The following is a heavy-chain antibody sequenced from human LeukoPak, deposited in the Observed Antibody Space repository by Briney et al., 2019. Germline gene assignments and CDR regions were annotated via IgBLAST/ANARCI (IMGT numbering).Heavy chain of an antibody. CDR3: AKDAEYGSNSFDY. V-gene: IGHV3-23*01. CDR2: ISGSGGTT. J-gene: IGHJ4*02. Sequence: GGSLRLSCAASGFTFSNYGMSWVRQAPGKGLEWVSAISGSGGTTYYADSVKGRFTISRDNSENTLYLQMNSLRAEDTAVYYCAKDAEYGSNSFDYWGQGTLVTVSS. CDR1: GFTFSNYG. D-gene: IGHD3-10*01.